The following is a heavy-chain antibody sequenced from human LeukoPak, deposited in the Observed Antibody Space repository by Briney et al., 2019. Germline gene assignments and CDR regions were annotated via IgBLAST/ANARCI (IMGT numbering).Heavy chain of an antibody. Sequence: GGSLRLSCAASGFTFSNYWMSWVRQAPVKGLEWVANIKQDGSEKFYVDSVKGRLTIPRDNAKNSLYLQMNSLRVEDTAVYYCARVQGSSGPGSFEYWGQGTLVTVSS. CDR3: ARVQGSSGPGSFEY. CDR2: IKQDGSEK. D-gene: IGHD6-19*01. J-gene: IGHJ4*02. CDR1: GFTFSNYW. V-gene: IGHV3-7*01.